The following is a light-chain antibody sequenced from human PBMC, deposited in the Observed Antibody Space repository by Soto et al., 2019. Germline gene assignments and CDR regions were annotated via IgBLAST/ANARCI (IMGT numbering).Light chain of an antibody. CDR1: QSIFHTSSGNNY. CDR3: QQYYSTPLT. J-gene: IGKJ4*01. V-gene: IGKV4-1*01. Sequence: FVMMQSPASLCVSLGGRATINCNSSQSIFHTSSGNNYLAWYQHKPGQPPKLLIYWASTRESGVPDRFSGSGSGTDFTLTISSLQAEDVAVYYCQQYYSTPLTFGGGPKVDI. CDR2: WAS.